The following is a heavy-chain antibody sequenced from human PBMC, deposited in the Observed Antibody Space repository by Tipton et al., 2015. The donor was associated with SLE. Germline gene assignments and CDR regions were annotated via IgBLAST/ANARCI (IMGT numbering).Heavy chain of an antibody. J-gene: IGHJ3*02. Sequence: TLSLTCTVSGGSISSGGYYWSWIRQHPGKGLEWIGYIYYRGSTYYNPSLKSRFTISVDTSKNQFSLKLSSVTAADTAVYYCARGGSADAFDIWGQGKMVAVSS. CDR1: GGSISSGGYY. CDR2: IYYRGST. CDR3: ARGGSADAFDI. V-gene: IGHV4-31*03.